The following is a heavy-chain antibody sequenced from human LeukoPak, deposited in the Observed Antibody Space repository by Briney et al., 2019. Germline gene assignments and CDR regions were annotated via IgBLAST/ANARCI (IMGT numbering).Heavy chain of an antibody. CDR1: GFTFSSYS. D-gene: IGHD3-10*01. Sequence: GGSLRLSCAASGFTFSSYSMNWVRQAPGKGLECVSSISSSSSYIYCADSVKGRFTISRDNAKNSLYLQMNSLRAEDTAVYYCARDSMVRGVIVPDYWGQGTLVTVSS. CDR3: ARDSMVRGVIVPDY. V-gene: IGHV3-21*01. CDR2: ISSSSSYI. J-gene: IGHJ4*02.